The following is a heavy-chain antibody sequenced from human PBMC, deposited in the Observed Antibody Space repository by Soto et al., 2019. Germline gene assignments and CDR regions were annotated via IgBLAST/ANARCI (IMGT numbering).Heavy chain of an antibody. CDR3: ANRLSIAARNNWFGP. V-gene: IGHV2-5*02. CDR2: IYWADDK. D-gene: IGHD6-6*01. J-gene: IGHJ5*02. Sequence: QITLKESGPTLVKPTQTLTLTCTFSGFSLSTSGVGVGWIRQPPGKALEWLALIYWADDKRYSPSLKSRLTITKDTSKNQVVLNMTNMDRVDTATYYCANRLSIAARNNWFGPWGQGTLVTVSS. CDR1: GFSLSTSGVG.